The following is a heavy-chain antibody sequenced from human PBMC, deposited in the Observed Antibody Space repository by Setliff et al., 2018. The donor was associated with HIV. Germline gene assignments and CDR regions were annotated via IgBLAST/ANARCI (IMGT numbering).Heavy chain of an antibody. V-gene: IGHV4-39*01. J-gene: IGHJ4*02. CDR3: ARGVNFWSDYYNY. CDR2: FYYNGDS. D-gene: IGHD3-3*01. CDR1: GDSVNDRSYF. Sequence: SETLSLTCTVSGDSVNDRSYFWGWIRQPPGKGLEWIATFYYNGDSRYNPSLKSRVTISVDTSKNQFSLNLYSVTAADTAVYYCARGVNFWSDYYNYWGQGTRVTVSS.